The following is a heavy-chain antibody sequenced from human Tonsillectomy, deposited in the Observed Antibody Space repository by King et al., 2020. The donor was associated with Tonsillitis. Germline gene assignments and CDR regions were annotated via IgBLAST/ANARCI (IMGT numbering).Heavy chain of an antibody. CDR3: ARALLLGHIVVVPGAPPPGGGMDV. CDR2: ISYDGSNK. D-gene: IGHD2-2*01. V-gene: IGHV3-30-3*01. Sequence: VQLVESGGGVVQPGRSLRLSCAASGFTFSRDAMHWVRQAPGKGLEWVAVISYDGSNKYHADSVKGRVTISRDNSKNTLYLQMNSLRVEDTAVYYCARALLLGHIVVVPGAPPPGGGMDVWGQGTTVTVSS. CDR1: GFTFSRDA. J-gene: IGHJ6*02.